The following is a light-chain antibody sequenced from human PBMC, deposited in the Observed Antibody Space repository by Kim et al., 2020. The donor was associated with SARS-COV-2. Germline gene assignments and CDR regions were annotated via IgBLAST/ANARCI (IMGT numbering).Light chain of an antibody. CDR3: QQYGSSRGT. Sequence: LSQGERATLSCRASQSVARNYFAWYQQKPGQAPRLLIYGASSRATGIPDRFSGSGSGTDFTLTISRLEPEDVAVYYCQQYGSSRGTFGQGTKLEIK. J-gene: IGKJ2*01. CDR1: QSVARNY. CDR2: GAS. V-gene: IGKV3-20*01.